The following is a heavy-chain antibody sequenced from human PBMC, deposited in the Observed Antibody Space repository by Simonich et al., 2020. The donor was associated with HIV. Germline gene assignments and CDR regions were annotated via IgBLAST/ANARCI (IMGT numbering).Heavy chain of an antibody. CDR2: INHSGST. Sequence: HVQLQQWGAGLLKPSETLSLTCAVYGETFSAYYWSWIRQSPGKGLEWIGEINHSGSTNHNPSLKSRVTVSVDTSKTQVSLNLSSVTAADTAVYYCARRLSKLSRNQRPDAFDIWGQGTMVTVSS. CDR1: GETFSAYY. D-gene: IGHD5-18*01. V-gene: IGHV4-34*01. CDR3: ARRLSKLSRNQRPDAFDI. J-gene: IGHJ3*02.